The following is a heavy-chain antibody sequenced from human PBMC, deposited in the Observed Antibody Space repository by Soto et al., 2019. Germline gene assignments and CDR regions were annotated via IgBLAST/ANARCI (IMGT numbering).Heavy chain of an antibody. J-gene: IGHJ4*02. CDR3: ITHTNWGFAFDF. V-gene: IGHV3-15*01. CDR1: GFVFRNAW. CDR2: IKTRSDGGTA. D-gene: IGHD7-27*01. Sequence: EVQLVESGGGLVKPGESLRLSCAASGFVFRNAWMTWVRQAPGKGLEWVGRIKTRSDGGTADYAAPVKGRFIISRDDTKQTVHLQMTSLKIEDTGVYYCITHTNWGFAFDFWGQGTLVTVSS.